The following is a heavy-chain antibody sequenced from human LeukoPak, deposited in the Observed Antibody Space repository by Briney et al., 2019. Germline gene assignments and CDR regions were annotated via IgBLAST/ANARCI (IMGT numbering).Heavy chain of an antibody. CDR1: GFTFSSYA. J-gene: IGHJ6*02. CDR2: ISYDGSNK. D-gene: IGHD3-22*01. Sequence: GGSLRLSWAASGFTFSSYAMHWVRRAPGKGLEWVAVISYDGSNKYYADSVKGRFTISRDNSKNTLYLQMNSLRAEDTAVYYCARDSQDSSGYYSYYYYGMDVWGQGTTVTVSS. V-gene: IGHV3-30-3*01. CDR3: ARDSQDSSGYYSYYYYGMDV.